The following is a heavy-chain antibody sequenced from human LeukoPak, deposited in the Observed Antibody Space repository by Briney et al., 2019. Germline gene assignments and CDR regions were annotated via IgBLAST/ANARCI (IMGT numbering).Heavy chain of an antibody. CDR1: GGSISSGGYY. D-gene: IGHD2-21*01. J-gene: IGHJ4*01. CDR3: ARVHRVGDVNY. CDR2: IYYSGST. V-gene: IGHV4-31*03. Sequence: KSSETLSLTCTVSGGSISSGGYYWSWIRQHPGKGLEWIGYIYYSGSTYYNPSLKSRVTISVDTSKNQFSLKLSSVTAADTAVYCCARVHRVGDVNYWGQGTLATVSS.